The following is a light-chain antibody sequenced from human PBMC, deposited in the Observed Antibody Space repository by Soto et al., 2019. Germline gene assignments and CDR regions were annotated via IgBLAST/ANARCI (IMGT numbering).Light chain of an antibody. CDR2: AAS. Sequence: IQMTQSPSSLSASVGEKIIITCRASRDVGSDVSWYQQKPGQAPKLLIYAASNLYTGVPSRFSGSRSGTEFTLTISSLQPEDFASYYCLQDYGDSWTFGQGTKVDIK. CDR1: RDVGSD. CDR3: LQDYGDSWT. V-gene: IGKV1-6*01. J-gene: IGKJ1*01.